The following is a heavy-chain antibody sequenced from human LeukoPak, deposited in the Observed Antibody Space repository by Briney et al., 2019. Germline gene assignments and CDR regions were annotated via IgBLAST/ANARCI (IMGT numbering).Heavy chain of an antibody. CDR2: IIPIFGTA. D-gene: IGHD4-17*01. V-gene: IGHV1-69*13. CDR1: GGTFSSYA. CDR3: ARESTVTTGGAFDI. J-gene: IGHJ3*02. Sequence: ASVTVSVTASGGTFSSYANSWVRQAPGQGLEWMGGIIPIFGTANYAQKFQGRVTITAGESTSTAYMELSSLRSEDTAVYYCARESTVTTGGAFDIWGQGTMVTVSS.